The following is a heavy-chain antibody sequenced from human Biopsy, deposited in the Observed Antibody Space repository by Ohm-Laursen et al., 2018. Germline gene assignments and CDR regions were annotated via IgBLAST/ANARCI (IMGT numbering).Heavy chain of an antibody. Sequence: GSLRLSCAASGFSFGDHYLDWVRQAPGEGLEWVGRARNKANSYTIEYAASVMGRFTISRDDSQNSLYLQMNSLQTEDTAVYFCAKEGRLLGIPHTCYFDSWGQGTLVTVSS. CDR2: ARNKANSYTI. CDR3: AKEGRLLGIPHTCYFDS. D-gene: IGHD1-26*01. J-gene: IGHJ4*02. CDR1: GFSFGDHY. V-gene: IGHV3-72*01.